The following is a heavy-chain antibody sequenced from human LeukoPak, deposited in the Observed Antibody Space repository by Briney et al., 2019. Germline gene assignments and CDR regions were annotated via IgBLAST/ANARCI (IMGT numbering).Heavy chain of an antibody. Sequence: PSETLSLTCTVSGVSISSYYWTWIRQPAGKGLEWIGRIYISGSTNYNPSLKSRVTMSVDTSKNQFSLKLSSVTAADTAVFYCARDSSGWSYFDYWGQGTLVTVSS. CDR1: GVSISSYY. J-gene: IGHJ4*02. D-gene: IGHD6-19*01. CDR3: ARDSSGWSYFDY. CDR2: IYISGST. V-gene: IGHV4-4*07.